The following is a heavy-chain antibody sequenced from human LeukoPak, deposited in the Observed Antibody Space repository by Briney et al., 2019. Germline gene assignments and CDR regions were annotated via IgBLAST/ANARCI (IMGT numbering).Heavy chain of an antibody. CDR2: INHSGST. CDR1: GGSFSGYY. D-gene: IGHD7-27*01. CDR3: ARVTGYFDY. Sequence: SETLSLTCSVYGGSFSGYYWSWIRRPPGKGLEWIGEINHSGSTNYNPSLKSRVTISVDTSKNQFSLKLSSVTAADTAVYYCARVTGYFDYWGQGTLVTVSS. V-gene: IGHV4-34*01. J-gene: IGHJ4*02.